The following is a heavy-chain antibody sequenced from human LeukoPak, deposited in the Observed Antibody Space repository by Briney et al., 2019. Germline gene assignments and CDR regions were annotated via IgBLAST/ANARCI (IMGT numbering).Heavy chain of an antibody. D-gene: IGHD3-10*01. CDR1: GFTFSSYG. Sequence: GRSLRLSCAASGFTFSSYGMHWVRQAPGKGLEWVAVISYDGSNKYYADSVKGRFTISRDNAKNSLYLQMNSLRAEDTAVYYCARDNDYGSGSISWGQGTLVTVSS. CDR2: ISYDGSNK. CDR3: ARDNDYGSGSIS. J-gene: IGHJ5*02. V-gene: IGHV3-30*03.